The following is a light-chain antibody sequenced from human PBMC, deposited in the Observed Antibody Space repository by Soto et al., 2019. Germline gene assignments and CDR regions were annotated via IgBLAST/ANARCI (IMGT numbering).Light chain of an antibody. V-gene: IGKV1-5*03. Sequence: DIQMTQSPSTLSASVGDRVTITCRASQNIVSWLAWYQQKPGKAPKLLIYKASSLESGVPSRFSGSRSGTEFTLTISGLQPDDFATYYCQQYNSYPLTFGGGTKVDIK. J-gene: IGKJ4*01. CDR2: KAS. CDR3: QQYNSYPLT. CDR1: QNIVSW.